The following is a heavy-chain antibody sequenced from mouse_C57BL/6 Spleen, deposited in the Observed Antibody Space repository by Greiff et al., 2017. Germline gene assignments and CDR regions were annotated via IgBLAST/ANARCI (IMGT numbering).Heavy chain of an antibody. Sequence: VKLQQSGTVLARPGASVKMSCKTSGYTFTSYWMHWVKQRPGQGLEWIGAIYPGNSDTSYKQTFKGKAKLTAVTSASTAYMELSSLKNEDAAVYYCTRGAAQSFDYWGQGTTLTVSS. CDR1: GYTFTSYW. CDR3: TRGAAQSFDY. J-gene: IGHJ2*01. V-gene: IGHV1-5*01. D-gene: IGHD3-2*02. CDR2: IYPGNSDT.